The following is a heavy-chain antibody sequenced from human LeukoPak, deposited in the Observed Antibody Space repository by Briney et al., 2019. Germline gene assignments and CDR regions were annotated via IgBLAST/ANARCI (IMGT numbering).Heavy chain of an antibody. CDR1: GGTFSSYA. CDR2: IIPIFGTA. D-gene: IGHD1-7*01. Sequence: EASVKVSCKASGGTFSSYAISWVRQAPGQGLEWVGGIIPIFGTANYAQKFQGRVTITADESTSTAYMELSSLRSEDTAVYYCARDSGTTGDAFDIWGQGTMVTVSS. J-gene: IGHJ3*02. CDR3: ARDSGTTGDAFDI. V-gene: IGHV1-69*13.